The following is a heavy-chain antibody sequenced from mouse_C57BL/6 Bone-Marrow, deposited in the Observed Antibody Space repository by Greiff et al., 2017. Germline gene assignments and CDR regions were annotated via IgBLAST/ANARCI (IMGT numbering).Heavy chain of an antibody. D-gene: IGHD1-1*01. J-gene: IGHJ2*01. CDR2: IHPNSGST. CDR3: AREAFYYGSSGDY. Sequence: QVQLQQPGAELVKPGASVKLSCKASGYTFTSYWMHWVKQRPGQGLEWIGMIHPNSGSTNYNEKFKSKATLTVDKSSSTAYMQLSSLTSEDSAVYYCAREAFYYGSSGDYWGQGTTRTVSS. V-gene: IGHV1-64*01. CDR1: GYTFTSYW.